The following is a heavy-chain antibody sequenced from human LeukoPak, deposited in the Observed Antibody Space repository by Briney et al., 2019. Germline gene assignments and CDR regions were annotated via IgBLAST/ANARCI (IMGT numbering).Heavy chain of an antibody. CDR3: ARLVIP. J-gene: IGHJ5*02. CDR2: VSHSGIT. CDR1: GFSISSDYY. Sequence: PSETLSLTCTVSGFSISSDYYWGWIRQPPGKGLEWLGSVSHSGITYYNSSLNSRVTISVDTSKNHFSLTVNSVTAADTAAYYCARLVIPWGRGILVTVSS. V-gene: IGHV4-38-2*02. D-gene: IGHD3-10*01.